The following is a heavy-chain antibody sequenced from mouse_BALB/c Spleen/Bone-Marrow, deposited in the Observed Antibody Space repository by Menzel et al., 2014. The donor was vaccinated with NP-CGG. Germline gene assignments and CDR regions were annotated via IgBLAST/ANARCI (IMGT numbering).Heavy chain of an antibody. CDR2: INPDSSTI. V-gene: IGHV4-1*02. D-gene: IGHD1-1*01. Sequence: EVKLVESGGGLVQPGGSLKLSCAASGFDFSRYWMSWVRPAPGKGLEWIGEINPDSSTINYAPSLKDKFILSRDNAKNTLYLQMSKVRSDDTALYYCARLSYYGRFAYWGQGTLVTVSA. CDR1: GFDFSRYW. CDR3: ARLSYYGRFAY. J-gene: IGHJ3*01.